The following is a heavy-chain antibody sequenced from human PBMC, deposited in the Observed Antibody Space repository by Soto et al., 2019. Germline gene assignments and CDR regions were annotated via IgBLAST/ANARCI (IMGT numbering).Heavy chain of an antibody. CDR1: GGSISSYY. J-gene: IGHJ6*03. CDR3: ARHKITERVYYYYYMDV. Sequence: SETLSLTCTVSGGSISSYYWSWIRQPPGKGLEWIGYIYYSGSTNYNPSLKSRVTISVDTSKNQFSLKLSSVTAADTAVYYCARHKITERVYYYYYMDVWGKGTTVTVSS. CDR2: IYYSGST. V-gene: IGHV4-59*08. D-gene: IGHD3-16*01.